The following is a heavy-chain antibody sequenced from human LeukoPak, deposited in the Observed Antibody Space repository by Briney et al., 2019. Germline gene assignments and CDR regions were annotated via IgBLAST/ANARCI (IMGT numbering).Heavy chain of an antibody. CDR1: GDSISSYY. D-gene: IGHD4-17*01. CDR2: MYGSGST. CDR3: AREAKVLNGDLILFDYYYYYMDV. Sequence: PSETLSLTCTVSGDSISSYYWSWIRQPAGKGLEWIGRMYGSGSTNYNPSLKSRVTMSVDTSKNQFSLKLSSVTAADTAVYYCAREAKVLNGDLILFDYYYYYMDVWGKGTTVTVSS. J-gene: IGHJ6*03. V-gene: IGHV4-4*07.